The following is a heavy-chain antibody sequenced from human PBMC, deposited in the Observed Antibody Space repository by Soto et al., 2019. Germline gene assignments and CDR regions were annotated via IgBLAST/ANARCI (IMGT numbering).Heavy chain of an antibody. CDR1: GFTFSDYG. CDR2: ISAFNGET. J-gene: IGHJ4*02. D-gene: IGHD6-19*01. CDR3: VRDQQWLLPVPLNFDY. V-gene: IGHV1-18*01. Sequence: GASVKVSCKASGFTFSDYGFSWVRQAPGRGLEWMGWISAFNGETNYTQESEGRVAMTTDAATTTAYMELRSLTVDDTAVYYCVRDQQWLLPVPLNFDYWGQGTVVTVSS.